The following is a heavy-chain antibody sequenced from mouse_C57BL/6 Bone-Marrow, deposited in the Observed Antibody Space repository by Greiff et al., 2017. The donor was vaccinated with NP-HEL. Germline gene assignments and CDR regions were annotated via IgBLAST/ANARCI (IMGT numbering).Heavy chain of an antibody. Sequence: EVKLVESGGGLVKPGGSLKLSCAASGFTFSSYAMSWVRQTPEKRLEWVATISDGGSYTYYPDNVKGRFTISRDNAKNNLYLQMSHLKSEDTAMYYCAREAEVITTVVAPFDYWGQGTTLTVSS. D-gene: IGHD1-1*01. CDR3: AREAEVITTVVAPFDY. V-gene: IGHV5-4*01. CDR2: ISDGGSYT. CDR1: GFTFSSYA. J-gene: IGHJ2*01.